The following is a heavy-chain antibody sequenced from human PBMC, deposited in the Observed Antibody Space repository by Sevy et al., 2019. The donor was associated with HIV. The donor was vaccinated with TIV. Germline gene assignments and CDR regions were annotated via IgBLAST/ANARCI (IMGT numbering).Heavy chain of an antibody. V-gene: IGHV4-59*08. CDR2: VYYTGGT. CDR3: ASMNDFDI. CDR1: GGSINSDH. J-gene: IGHJ3*02. Sequence: SETLSLTCTVSGGSINSDHWNWIRQPPGKGLEWIGYVYYTGGTNYNRSLKNRVTISVDRTKNKFSLKLTSVTAADTAVYYCASMNDFDIWGQGTMVTVSS.